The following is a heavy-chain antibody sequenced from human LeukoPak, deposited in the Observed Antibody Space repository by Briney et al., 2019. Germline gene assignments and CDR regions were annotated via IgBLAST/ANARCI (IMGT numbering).Heavy chain of an antibody. CDR2: IYPADSDT. CDR3: ARLWDVGQLGTTDY. J-gene: IGHJ4*02. D-gene: IGHD6-13*01. Sequence: GESLQISCKGSGYSFTNYWIGWVRQMPGKGLEWMGIIYPADSDTRYSPSFQGQVTISADKSISTAYLQWSSLKASDTAMYYCARLWDVGQLGTTDYWGQGTLVTVSS. V-gene: IGHV5-51*01. CDR1: GYSFTNYW.